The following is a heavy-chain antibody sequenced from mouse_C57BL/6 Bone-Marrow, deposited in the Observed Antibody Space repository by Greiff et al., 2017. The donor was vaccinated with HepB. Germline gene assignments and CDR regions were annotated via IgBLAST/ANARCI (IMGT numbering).Heavy chain of an antibody. CDR2: IWTGGGT. V-gene: IGHV2-9-1*01. J-gene: IGHJ3*01. CDR1: GFSLTSYA. Sequence: VQLVESGPGLVAPSQSLSITCTVSGFSLTSYAISWVRQPPGKGLEWLGVIWTGGGTNYNSALKSRLSISKDNSKSQVFLKMNSLQTDDTARYYCARILYYYYDAWFAYWGQGTLVTVSA. D-gene: IGHD2-4*01. CDR3: ARILYYYYDAWFAY.